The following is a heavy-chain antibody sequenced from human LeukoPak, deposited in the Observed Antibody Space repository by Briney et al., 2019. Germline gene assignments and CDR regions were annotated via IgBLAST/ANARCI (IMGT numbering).Heavy chain of an antibody. V-gene: IGHV5-51*01. CDR3: ARQGYYGSGSYYTDAFDI. D-gene: IGHD3-10*01. J-gene: IGHJ3*02. CDR2: IYPGDSDT. CDR1: GYSFTSYW. Sequence: GGALKISCKGSGYSFTSYWIGWGRQMPGKGLEWMGIIYPGDSDTRYSPSCQGQVTISADKSLSTAYLQWSSLKASDTAMYYCARQGYYGSGSYYTDAFDIWGQGTMVTVSS.